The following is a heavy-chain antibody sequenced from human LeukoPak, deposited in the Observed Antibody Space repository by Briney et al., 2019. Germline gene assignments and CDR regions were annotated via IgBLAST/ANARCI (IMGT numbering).Heavy chain of an antibody. V-gene: IGHV4-34*01. Sequence: SETLSLTCAVYGGSFSGYYWSWIRQPPGKGLEWIGEINHSGSTNYNPSLKSRVTISVDTSKNQFSLKLSSVTAADTAVYYCARGRRDIVVVPAAMSPFPSYYYMDVWGKGTTVTVSS. CDR2: INHSGST. D-gene: IGHD2-2*01. CDR3: ARGRRDIVVVPAAMSPFPSYYYMDV. J-gene: IGHJ6*03. CDR1: GGSFSGYY.